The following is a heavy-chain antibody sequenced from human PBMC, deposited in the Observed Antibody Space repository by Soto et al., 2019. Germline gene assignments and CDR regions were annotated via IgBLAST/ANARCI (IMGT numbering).Heavy chain of an antibody. J-gene: IGHJ5*02. Sequence: PGGSLRLSCAASGFTFSSYAMSWVRQAPGKGLEWVSAISGSGGSTYYADYVKGRFTISRDNSKNTLYLQMNSLRAENTAVYYCAKDLLYCTNGVCYPGWFDPWGQGTLVTVSS. CDR3: AKDLLYCTNGVCYPGWFDP. D-gene: IGHD2-8*01. CDR1: GFTFSSYA. V-gene: IGHV3-23*01. CDR2: ISGSGGST.